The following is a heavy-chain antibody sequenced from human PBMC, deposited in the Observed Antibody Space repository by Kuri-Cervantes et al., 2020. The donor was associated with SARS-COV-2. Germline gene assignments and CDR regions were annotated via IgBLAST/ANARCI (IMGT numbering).Heavy chain of an antibody. CDR1: GFTFSSYA. CDR3: AREGNSYGYIYYYYGMDV. Sequence: GESLKISCAASGFTFSSYAMHWVRQAPGKGLEYVSAISSNGGSTYYADSVKGRFTISRDNSKNTLYLQMGSLRAEDMAVYYCAREGNSYGYIYYYYGMDVWGQGTTVTVSS. CDR2: ISSNGGST. V-gene: IGHV3-64*02. D-gene: IGHD5-18*01. J-gene: IGHJ6*02.